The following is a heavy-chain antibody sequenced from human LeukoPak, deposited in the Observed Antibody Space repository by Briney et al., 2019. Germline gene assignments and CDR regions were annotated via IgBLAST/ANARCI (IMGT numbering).Heavy chain of an antibody. J-gene: IGHJ4*02. CDR1: GFTVSSSY. D-gene: IGHD2-2*01. V-gene: IGHV3-53*01. Sequence: GGSLRLSCAAPGFTVSSSYMTWVRRAPGKGLEWVSITYADGYTFYADSVKGRFTISRDSSKNTLCLQMNSLRAEDTAMYYCARGLRHCDRTSCFQPFDCWGQGTLVTVSS. CDR2: TYADGYT. CDR3: ARGLRHCDRTSCFQPFDC.